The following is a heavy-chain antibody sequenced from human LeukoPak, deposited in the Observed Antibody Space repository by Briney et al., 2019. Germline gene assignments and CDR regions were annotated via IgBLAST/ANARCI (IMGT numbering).Heavy chain of an antibody. J-gene: IGHJ4*02. CDR3: ARVRAAAVPYYFDY. Sequence: SETLSLTCIVSGGSISSSNYYWGWIRQSLGKGLEWIGSIYYSGSTYYNAPLKSRVTISVDTSKNQFSLKVRSVTAADTAVYYCARVRAAAVPYYFDYWGQGTLVTVSS. CDR1: GGSISSSNYY. V-gene: IGHV4-39*07. D-gene: IGHD6-13*01. CDR2: IYYSGST.